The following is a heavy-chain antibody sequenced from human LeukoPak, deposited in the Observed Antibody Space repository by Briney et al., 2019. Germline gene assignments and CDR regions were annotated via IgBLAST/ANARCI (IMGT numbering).Heavy chain of an antibody. CDR1: GGTFSSYA. CDR3: AKAGIGESRHPTHFDY. V-gene: IGHV1-69*13. J-gene: IGHJ4*02. CDR2: IIPIFGTA. Sequence: SVKVSCTASGGTFSSYAISWVRQAPGQGLEWMGGIIPIFGTANYAQKFQGRVTITADESTTTAYMELSSLRSEDTAVYYCAKAGIGESRHPTHFDYWGQGTLVTVSS. D-gene: IGHD3-10*01.